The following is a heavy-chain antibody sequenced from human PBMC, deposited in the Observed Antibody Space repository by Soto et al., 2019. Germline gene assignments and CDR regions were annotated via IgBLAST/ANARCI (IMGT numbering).Heavy chain of an antibody. CDR2: IRLHNGET. CDR3: ATSLGPSGWFDY. J-gene: IGHJ4*02. D-gene: IGHD6-19*01. CDR1: RYTFPNYG. V-gene: IGHV1-18*01. Sequence: QVPLVQSGAEVKNPGASVRVSCTASRYTFPNYGLTWVRQAPGQGPEWLGWIRLHNGETHYAPNFRGRVTMTTDTSTSTAYMELRGLRSDDTAMYYCATSLGPSGWFDYWGQGNPVTVSS.